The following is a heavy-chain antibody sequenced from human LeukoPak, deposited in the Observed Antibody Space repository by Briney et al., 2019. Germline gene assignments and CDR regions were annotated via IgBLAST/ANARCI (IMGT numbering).Heavy chain of an antibody. Sequence: ASVKVSCKASGYTFTGYYMHWLRQAPGQGLEWMGWINPNSGDTDHAQKFQGRVTMTRDTSSSTAYMELSRLRSDDTAVYYCAGGGTYYDYWGQGTLVAVSS. J-gene: IGHJ4*02. CDR1: GYTFTGYY. CDR2: INPNSGDT. D-gene: IGHD1-26*01. CDR3: AGGGTYYDY. V-gene: IGHV1-2*02.